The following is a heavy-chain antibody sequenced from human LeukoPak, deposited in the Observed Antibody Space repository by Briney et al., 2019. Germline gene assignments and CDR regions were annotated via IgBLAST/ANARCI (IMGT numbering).Heavy chain of an antibody. CDR2: ISYDGSNK. CDR1: GFTFSSYA. V-gene: IGHV3-30-3*01. Sequence: GGSLRLSCAASGFTFSSYAMHWVGQAPGKGLEWVAVISYDGSNKYYADSVKGRFTISRDNSKNTLYLQMNSLRAEDTAVYYCARDEYDDFWSGYFDYWGQGTLVTVSS. CDR3: ARDEYDDFWSGYFDY. J-gene: IGHJ4*02. D-gene: IGHD3-3*01.